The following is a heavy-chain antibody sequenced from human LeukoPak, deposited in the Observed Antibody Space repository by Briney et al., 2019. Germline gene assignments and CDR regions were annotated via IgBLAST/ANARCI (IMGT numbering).Heavy chain of an antibody. J-gene: IGHJ4*02. Sequence: GQSLRLSCAASGFTFSSYGMHWVRQAPGKGLEWVAVIWYDGSNKYYADSVKGRFTISRDNSKNTLYLQMNSLRAEDTAVYYCGGLDSGYEGGSDYWGQGTLVTVSA. V-gene: IGHV3-33*01. D-gene: IGHD5-12*01. CDR2: IWYDGSNK. CDR3: GGLDSGYEGGSDY. CDR1: GFTFSSYG.